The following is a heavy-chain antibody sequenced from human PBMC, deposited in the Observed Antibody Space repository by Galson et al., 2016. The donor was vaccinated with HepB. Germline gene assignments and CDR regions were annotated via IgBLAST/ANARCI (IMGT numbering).Heavy chain of an antibody. Sequence: SETLSLTCTVSGGSISSSSWSWIRQPPGKGRGWIGYVDFSGSTNYNSSLKSRVTLSLNTTKNQFSLKLNSVTADDTALYYCASAVTGSFHFWGQGTLVTVSS. D-gene: IGHD4-11*01. J-gene: IGHJ4*02. CDR2: VDFSGST. CDR3: ASAVTGSFHF. V-gene: IGHV4-59*01. CDR1: GGSISSSS.